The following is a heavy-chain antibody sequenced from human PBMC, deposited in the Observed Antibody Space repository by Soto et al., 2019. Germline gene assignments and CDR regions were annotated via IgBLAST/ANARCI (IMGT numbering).Heavy chain of an antibody. Sequence: SVKVSCKASGGTFSNYAISWVRQAPGQGLEWMGWIIPIIDTTKYAQNFQGRVTITADESTSTAHMELSSLRSEDTAVYYCARDWDSGSYYPSDYWGQGTLVTVSS. CDR3: ARDWDSGSYYPSDY. J-gene: IGHJ4*02. CDR1: GGTFSNYA. V-gene: IGHV1-69*13. CDR2: IIPIIDTT. D-gene: IGHD1-26*01.